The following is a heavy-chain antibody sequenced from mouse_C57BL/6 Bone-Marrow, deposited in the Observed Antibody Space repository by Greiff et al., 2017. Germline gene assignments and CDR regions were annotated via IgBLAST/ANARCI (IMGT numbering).Heavy chain of an antibody. CDR3: ARLLRAY. D-gene: IGHD1-1*01. J-gene: IGHJ3*01. CDR2: IYPGDGDT. Sequence: VQQSGPELVKPGASVKISCKASGYAFSSSWMNWVKQRPGKGLEWIGRIYPGDGDTNYNGKFKGKATLTADKSSSTAYMQLSSLTSEDSAVYFCARLLRAYWGQGTLVTVSA. CDR1: GYAFSSSW. V-gene: IGHV1-82*01.